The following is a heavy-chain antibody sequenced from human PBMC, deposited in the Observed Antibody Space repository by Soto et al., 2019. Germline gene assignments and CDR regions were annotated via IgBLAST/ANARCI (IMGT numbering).Heavy chain of an antibody. V-gene: IGHV3-30*03. D-gene: IGHD3-22*01. J-gene: IGHJ4*02. CDR2: ISHDGSNE. CDR3: ATYYDSSGPPRSYYLDC. CDR1: GFSFSSSG. Sequence: QVHLVESGGGVVQPGRSLRLSCAASGFSFSSSGMQWVRQAPGKGLEWVAVISHDGSNEYSADSVKGRFTISRDNSKNTLYLQMNSLRAEDTAVYYCATYYDSSGPPRSYYLDCWGQGTLVSVSS.